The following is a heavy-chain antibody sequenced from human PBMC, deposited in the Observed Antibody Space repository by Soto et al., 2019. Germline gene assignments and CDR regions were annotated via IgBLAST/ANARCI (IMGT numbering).Heavy chain of an antibody. Sequence: QWGPGLLKPSGPLSFTGAVYGEFSGSGIYYWSGIRHPPGKGLGWIGEMSIGGGPTFNPSLNSRVIISGDTSKNQFSLKMSSVTAADTALYYCERVERGTATTVVDAFDIWGPGTMVNVSS. V-gene: IGHV4-34*01. CDR2: MSIGGGP. CDR3: ERVERGTATTVVDAFDI. CDR1: GEFSGSGIYY. D-gene: IGHD1-1*01. J-gene: IGHJ3*02.